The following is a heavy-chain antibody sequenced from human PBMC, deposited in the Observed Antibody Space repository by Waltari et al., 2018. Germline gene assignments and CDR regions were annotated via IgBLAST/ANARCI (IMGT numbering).Heavy chain of an antibody. Sequence: QVQLVQSGAEVKKPGASVKVSCKASGYTFTGYYMHWVRQAPGQGVEGMGWIKPNIGGTNYAQKFQGRVTMTRDTSISTAYMELSRLRSDDTAVYYCARSGVSYYGMDVWGQGTTVTVSS. V-gene: IGHV1-2*02. CDR1: GYTFTGYY. CDR3: ARSGVSYYGMDV. CDR2: IKPNIGGT. J-gene: IGHJ6*02.